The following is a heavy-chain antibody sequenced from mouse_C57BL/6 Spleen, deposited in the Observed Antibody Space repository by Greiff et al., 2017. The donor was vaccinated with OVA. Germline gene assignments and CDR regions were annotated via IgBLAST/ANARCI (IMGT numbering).Heavy chain of an antibody. J-gene: IGHJ4*01. Sequence: VQLQQSGPELVKPGASVKISCKASGYTFTDYYMNWVKQSHGKSLEWIGGINPNNGGTSYNQKFKGKATLTVDKSSSTAYMELRSLTSEDSAVYYCAREGLRLRRDYAMDYWGQGTSVTVSS. CDR2: INPNNGGT. CDR1: GYTFTDYY. V-gene: IGHV1-26*01. CDR3: AREGLRLRRDYAMDY. D-gene: IGHD3-2*02.